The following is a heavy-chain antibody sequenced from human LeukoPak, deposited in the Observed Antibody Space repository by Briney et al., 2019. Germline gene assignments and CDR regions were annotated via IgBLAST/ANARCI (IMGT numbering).Heavy chain of an antibody. V-gene: IGHV3-21*01. CDR1: GFTFSSYS. D-gene: IGHD3-22*01. CDR3: AREGYYDSSGYYPDAFDI. CDR2: ISSSSSYI. J-gene: IGHJ3*02. Sequence: GGSLRLSCAASGFTFSSYSMNWVRQAPGKGLEWVSSISSSSSYIYYADSVKGRFTISRDNAKNSLYLQMNSLRAEDTAVYYCAREGYYDSSGYYPDAFDIWGQGTMVTVSS.